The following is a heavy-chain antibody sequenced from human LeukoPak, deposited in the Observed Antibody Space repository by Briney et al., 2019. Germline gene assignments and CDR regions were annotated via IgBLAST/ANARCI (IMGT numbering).Heavy chain of an antibody. D-gene: IGHD2-21*02. CDR1: GFTFSSYG. CDR2: ISGSSGYI. Sequence: GSLRLSCAASGFTFSSYGMNWVRQAPGKGLEWVSFISGSSGYIYYADSMKGRFTISRDNAKNSLFLQLNSLRAEDTAVYYCARDVSYCVGDCYFDYWGQGTPVSVSS. CDR3: ARDVSYCVGDCYFDY. J-gene: IGHJ4*02. V-gene: IGHV3-21*01.